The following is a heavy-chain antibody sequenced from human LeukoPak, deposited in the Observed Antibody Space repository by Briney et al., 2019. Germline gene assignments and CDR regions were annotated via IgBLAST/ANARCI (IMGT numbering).Heavy chain of an antibody. D-gene: IGHD6-19*01. CDR2: ISSSSSYI. Sequence: GGSLRLSCAASGFTFSSYNINWVRQAPGKGLEWVSSISSSSSYIYYADSVKGRFTISRDNAKNSLYLQMNSLRAEDTAVYYCAKEDSNGWYFFDYWGQGTLVSVSS. V-gene: IGHV3-21*01. J-gene: IGHJ4*02. CDR1: GFTFSSYN. CDR3: AKEDSNGWYFFDY.